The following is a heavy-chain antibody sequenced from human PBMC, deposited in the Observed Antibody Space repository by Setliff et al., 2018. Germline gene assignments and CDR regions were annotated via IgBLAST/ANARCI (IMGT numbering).Heavy chain of an antibody. CDR2: ISGYNGNT. CDR3: ARDLSTTVMTRSWYYFDY. Sequence: GASVKVSCKASGYTFTSYYMHWVRQAPGQGLEWMGWISGYNGNTNYAQKVQGRVTMTTDTSTGTIYMELRSLRADDTAVYYCARDLSTTVMTRSWYYFDYWGQGTLVTVSS. J-gene: IGHJ4*02. CDR1: GYTFTSYY. D-gene: IGHD4-17*01. V-gene: IGHV1-18*04.